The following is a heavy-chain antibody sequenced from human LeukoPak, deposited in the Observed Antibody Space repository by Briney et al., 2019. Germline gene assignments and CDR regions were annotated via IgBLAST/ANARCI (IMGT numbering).Heavy chain of an antibody. Sequence: GGSLRLSCAASGFTFDDYAMHWVRQAPGKGLEWVSGISWNSGSIGYADSVKGRFTISRDNSKNTLYLQMNSLRAEDTAVYYCAKDVHCSSTSCYKRSTSYYYYYMDVWGKGTTVTVSS. D-gene: IGHD2-2*02. CDR3: AKDVHCSSTSCYKRSTSYYYYYMDV. CDR2: ISWNSGSI. CDR1: GFTFDDYA. V-gene: IGHV3-9*01. J-gene: IGHJ6*03.